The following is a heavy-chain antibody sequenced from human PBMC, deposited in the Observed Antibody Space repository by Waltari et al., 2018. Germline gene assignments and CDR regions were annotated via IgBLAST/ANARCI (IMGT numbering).Heavy chain of an antibody. Sequence: QLQLQESGPGLVKPSETLSLTCTVSGGSISSSSYYWGWIRQPPGKGLEWIGSIYYSGSTYYNPSLKSRVTISVDTSKNQFSLKLSSVTAADTAVYYCARDRKNYGSGSYLEVDRGPNWFDPWGQGTLVTVSS. D-gene: IGHD3-10*01. V-gene: IGHV4-39*01. CDR1: GGSISSSSYY. CDR3: ARDRKNYGSGSYLEVDRGPNWFDP. CDR2: IYYSGST. J-gene: IGHJ5*02.